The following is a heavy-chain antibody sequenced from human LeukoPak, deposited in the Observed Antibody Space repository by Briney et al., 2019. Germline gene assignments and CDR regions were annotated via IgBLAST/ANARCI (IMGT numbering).Heavy chain of an antibody. CDR3: ARRFGGPFDY. CDR1: GGSISSSSYY. D-gene: IGHD3-10*01. CDR2: IYYSGST. V-gene: IGHV4-39*01. Sequence: SETLSLTCTVSGGSISSSSYYWGWIRQPPGKGLEWIGSIYYSGSTYYNPSLKSRVTISVDTSKNQFSLKLSSVTAADTAVYYCARRFGGPFDYWGQGTLVTVSS. J-gene: IGHJ4*02.